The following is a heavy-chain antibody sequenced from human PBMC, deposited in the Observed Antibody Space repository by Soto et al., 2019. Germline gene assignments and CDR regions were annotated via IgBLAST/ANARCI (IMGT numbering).Heavy chain of an antibody. Sequence: PPETLSLTCTVASGSVSTYYWSWIRQPAGKGLEWIGRIFVNGNTNYNPSLRSRVTISVDTSKDQFSLNLTSVTAADTAVYFCARCGGSYYFDSWGQGILVTVSS. CDR2: IFVNGNT. V-gene: IGHV4-4*07. CDR1: SGSVSTYY. J-gene: IGHJ4*02. D-gene: IGHD3-16*01. CDR3: ARCGGSYYFDS.